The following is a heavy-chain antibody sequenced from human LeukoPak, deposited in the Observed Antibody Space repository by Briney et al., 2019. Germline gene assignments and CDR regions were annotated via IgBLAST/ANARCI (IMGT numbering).Heavy chain of an antibody. J-gene: IGHJ4*02. CDR1: GGSISSSSYY. V-gene: IGHV4-39*02. CDR3: ARELIAIFSSESTLDY. Sequence: SETLSLTCTVSGGSISSSSYYWGWIRQPPGKGMEWIGGIYYSGSTYYNPSLKSRVTISVDTSNNQISLKLSSVTAADTAVYYCARELIAIFSSESTLDYWGQGTLVTVSS. CDR2: IYYSGST. D-gene: IGHD2-21*01.